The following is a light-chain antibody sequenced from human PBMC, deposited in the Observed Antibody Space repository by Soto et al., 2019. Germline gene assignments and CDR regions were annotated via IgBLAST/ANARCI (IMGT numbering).Light chain of an antibody. J-gene: IGKJ4*01. Sequence: EIVLTQSPATLSLSPGERATLSCRASQSVSGKLAWYQQKPGQAPRLLIYDTSNRATGIPARFSGSGSGTDFTLTISSLEPEDFAVYYCQQRSDWPLTFGGGTKVVIK. CDR1: QSVSGK. CDR3: QQRSDWPLT. CDR2: DTS. V-gene: IGKV3-11*01.